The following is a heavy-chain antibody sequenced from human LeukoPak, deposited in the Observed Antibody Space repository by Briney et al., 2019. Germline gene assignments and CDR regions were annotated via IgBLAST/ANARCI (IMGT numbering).Heavy chain of an antibody. J-gene: IGHJ5*02. CDR2: IWYDGSNK. CDR3: AKDRSSGYYRDCFDL. CDR1: GFTFSSYG. Sequence: GGSLRLSCAASGFTFSSYGMHWVRQAPGKGLAWVAVIWYDGSNKYYADSVKGRFTISRDNSKNTLYLQMNSLRAEDTAVYYCAKDRSSGYYRDCFDLWGQGTLVTVSS. D-gene: IGHD3-22*01. V-gene: IGHV3-33*06.